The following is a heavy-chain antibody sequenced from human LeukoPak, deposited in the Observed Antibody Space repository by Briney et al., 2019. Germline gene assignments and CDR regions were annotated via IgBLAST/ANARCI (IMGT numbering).Heavy chain of an antibody. CDR1: GGSISSYY. Sequence: SETLSLTCTVSGGSISSYYWSWIRQPPGKGLEWIGYIYYSGSTNYNPSLKSRVTISVDTSKNQFSLKLSSVTAADTAVYYCARQTAVAGTLFLAYHAAYFDYWGPGTLVTVSS. J-gene: IGHJ4*02. CDR3: ARQTAVAGTLFLAYHAAYFDY. D-gene: IGHD6-19*01. V-gene: IGHV4-59*08. CDR2: IYYSGST.